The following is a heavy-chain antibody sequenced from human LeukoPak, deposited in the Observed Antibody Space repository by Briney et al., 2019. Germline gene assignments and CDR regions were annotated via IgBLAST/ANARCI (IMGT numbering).Heavy chain of an antibody. Sequence: SETLSLTCAVYGGSFSGYYWSWIRQPPGKGLGWIGEINHSGSTNYNPSLKSRVTISVDTSKNQFSLKLSSVTAADTAVYYCASRGYSNYSYWGQGTLVTVSS. CDR3: ASRGYSNYSY. J-gene: IGHJ4*02. V-gene: IGHV4-34*01. CDR1: GGSFSGYY. D-gene: IGHD4-11*01. CDR2: INHSGST.